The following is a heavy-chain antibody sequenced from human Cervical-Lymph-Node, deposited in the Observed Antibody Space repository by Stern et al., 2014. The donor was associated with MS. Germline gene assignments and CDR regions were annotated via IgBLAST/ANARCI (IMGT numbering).Heavy chain of an antibody. CDR1: GGTFSSSD. D-gene: IGHD3-10*01. CDR2: IIPIIGPA. CDR3: ALGGFGHYFEY. Sequence: VQLLESGAEVQKPGSSVKVSCRASGGTFSSSDISWVRQAPGQGLEWMGGIIPIIGPANYAQKYQGRVTITADESTSTAYMELSSLRSEDTAIYYCALGGFGHYFEYWGQGTLVTVSS. J-gene: IGHJ4*02. V-gene: IGHV1-69*01.